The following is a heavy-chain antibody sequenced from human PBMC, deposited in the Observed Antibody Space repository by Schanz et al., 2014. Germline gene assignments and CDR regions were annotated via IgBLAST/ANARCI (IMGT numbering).Heavy chain of an antibody. D-gene: IGHD4-17*01. Sequence: EVQLVESGGGLVKPGGSLRLSCAASGFTFSNYSMNWVRQAPGKGLEWVSRTSNDGSFTTFADSVKGRFTISRDNAKNTLYLQMNSLRAEDTAVYYCVRDTDYHFDYWGQGTLVTVSS. V-gene: IGHV3-21*01. CDR1: GFTFSNYS. CDR3: VRDTDYHFDY. J-gene: IGHJ4*02. CDR2: TSNDGSFT.